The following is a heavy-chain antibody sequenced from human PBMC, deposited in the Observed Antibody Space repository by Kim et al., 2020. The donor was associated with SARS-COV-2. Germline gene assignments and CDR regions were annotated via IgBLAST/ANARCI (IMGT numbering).Heavy chain of an antibody. Sequence: GGSLRLSCAASGFTFSNYAMNWVRQAPGKGLELVSIISGSGDSSYYADSVKGRFTISRDNSKTTLYLQMNSLRADDTAIYYCAKDSVVGATDYWGQGTLVTVSS. D-gene: IGHD1-26*01. CDR2: ISGSGDSS. CDR3: AKDSVVGATDY. CDR1: GFTFSNYA. V-gene: IGHV3-23*01. J-gene: IGHJ4*02.